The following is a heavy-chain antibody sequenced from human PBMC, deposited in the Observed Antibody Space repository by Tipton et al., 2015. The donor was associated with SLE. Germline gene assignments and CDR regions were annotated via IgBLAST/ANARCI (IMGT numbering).Heavy chain of an antibody. CDR3: ARLRSDWQMTDYYFDY. CDR1: GGSISSSSYS. V-gene: IGHV4-39*07. D-gene: IGHD6-19*01. J-gene: IGHJ4*02. Sequence: TLSLTCTVSGGSISSSSYSWGWIRQPPGKGLEWIGTIYFSGTSYYNPSLQSRVIISVDTSKNQFSLKLSSVTAADTAFYYRARLRSDWQMTDYYFDYWGQGTLVTVSS. CDR2: IYFSGTS.